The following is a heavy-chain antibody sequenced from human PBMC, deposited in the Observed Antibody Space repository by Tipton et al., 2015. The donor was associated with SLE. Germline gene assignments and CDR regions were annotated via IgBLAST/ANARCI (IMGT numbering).Heavy chain of an antibody. Sequence: TLSLTCAVYGESLSGYSWSWIRQPPGKGLEGIGEITQRGSTNYIASLKSRVTISEDTSKNLVSLNLRSVTAADTAVYFCARTGPISRFYGMDVWGQGTTVTVSS. D-gene: IGHD1-14*01. CDR3: ARTGPISRFYGMDV. J-gene: IGHJ6*02. CDR1: GESLSGYS. CDR2: ITQRGST. V-gene: IGHV4-34*01.